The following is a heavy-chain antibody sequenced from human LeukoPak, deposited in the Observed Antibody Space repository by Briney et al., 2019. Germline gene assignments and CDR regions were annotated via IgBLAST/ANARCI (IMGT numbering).Heavy chain of an antibody. V-gene: IGHV1-58*02. Sequence: SVKVSCKXSGFTFTSSAMQWVRQSRGQRLERIGWIVVGSGNTNYSQKFQERVTITRDMSTSTAYMELSSLRSEDTAVYYCAADYDFWSALTWGQGTLVTVSS. CDR2: IVVGSGNT. CDR3: AADYDFWSALT. CDR1: GFTFTSSA. D-gene: IGHD3-3*01. J-gene: IGHJ5*02.